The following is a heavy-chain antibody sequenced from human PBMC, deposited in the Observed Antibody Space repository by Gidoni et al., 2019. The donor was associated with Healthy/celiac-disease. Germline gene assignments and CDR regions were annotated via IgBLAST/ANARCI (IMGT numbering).Heavy chain of an antibody. CDR2: INHSGST. CDR3: ARGDGHYEGPPDY. J-gene: IGHJ4*02. CDR1: VGPFSGYY. V-gene: IGHV4-34*01. D-gene: IGHD3-22*01. Sequence: QVQLQQWGAGLLKPSETLSLTCSVYVGPFSGYYWSWILQPPGKGLEWIGEINHSGSTNYNPSLKSRVAISVDTSKNQFSLKLSSVTAADTAVYYCARGDGHYEGPPDYWGQGTLVTVSS.